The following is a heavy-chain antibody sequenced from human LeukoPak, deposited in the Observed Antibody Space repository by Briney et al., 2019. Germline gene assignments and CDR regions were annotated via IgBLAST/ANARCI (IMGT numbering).Heavy chain of an antibody. CDR2: ISGSGGST. CDR1: GFTFSSYA. V-gene: IGHV3-23*01. CDR3: AKEPDYGDYFDY. D-gene: IGHD4-17*01. Sequence: GGSLRLSCAASGFTFSSYAMSWVRQAPGKGVEWVSAISGSGGSTYYADCVKGRFTISRDNSKNTLYLQMNSLRAEDTAVYYCAKEPDYGDYFDYWGQGTLVTVSS. J-gene: IGHJ4*02.